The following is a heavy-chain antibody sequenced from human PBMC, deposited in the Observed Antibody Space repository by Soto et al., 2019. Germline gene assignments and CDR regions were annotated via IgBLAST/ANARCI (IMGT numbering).Heavy chain of an antibody. CDR1: GFTFSSFA. Sequence: EVQLVESGGGLVQPGGSLRLYCAASGFTFSSFAMHWVRQATGKGLEYVSAISTNGGSTYYANSVKGRFTISRDNSKNTLHLQTDNQRADDIAVYYGERGPEGYDVDIWGQGTMVTVS. CDR3: ERGPEGYDVDI. V-gene: IGHV3-64*01. CDR2: ISTNGGST. D-gene: IGHD3-3*01. J-gene: IGHJ3*02.